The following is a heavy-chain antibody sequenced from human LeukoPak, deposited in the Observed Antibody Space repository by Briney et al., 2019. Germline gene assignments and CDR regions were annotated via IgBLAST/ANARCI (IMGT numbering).Heavy chain of an antibody. J-gene: IGHJ4*02. CDR1: GYSISSGNY. Sequence: KSSETLSLTCAVSGYSISSGNYWGWIRQPPGKGLEWIGSIYYSGSTYYNPSLKSRVTISVDTSKNQFSLKLSSVTAADTAVYYCARHTYGGNSEAFDYWGQGTLVTVSS. CDR3: ARHTYGGNSEAFDY. D-gene: IGHD4-23*01. V-gene: IGHV4-38-2*01. CDR2: IYYSGST.